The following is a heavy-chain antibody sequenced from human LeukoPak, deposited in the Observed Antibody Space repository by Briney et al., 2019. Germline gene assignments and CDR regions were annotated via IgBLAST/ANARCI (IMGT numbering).Heavy chain of an antibody. CDR1: GGTFSSYA. CDR3: ARGSIVVVVAARWAFDI. J-gene: IGHJ3*02. CDR2: IIPIFGTA. V-gene: IGHV1-69*06. Sequence: SVKVCCKASGGTFSSYAISWVRQAPGQGLEWMGGIIPIFGTANYAQKFQGRVTITADKSTSTAYMELSSLRSEGTAVYYCARGSIVVVVAARWAFDIWGQGTMVTVSS. D-gene: IGHD2-15*01.